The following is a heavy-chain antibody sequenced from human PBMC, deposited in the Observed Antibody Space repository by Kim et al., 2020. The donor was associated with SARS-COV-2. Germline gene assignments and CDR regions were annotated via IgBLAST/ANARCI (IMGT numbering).Heavy chain of an antibody. CDR1: GFTFSNAW. V-gene: IGHV3-15*01. CDR3: TTGRSYYYGSGP. CDR2: IKSKTDGGTT. D-gene: IGHD3-10*01. J-gene: IGHJ4*02. Sequence: GGSLRLSCAASGFTFSNAWMSWVRQAPGKGLEWVGHIKSKTDGGTTDYAAPVKGRFTISRDDSKNTLYLQMNSLKTEDTAVYYCTTGRSYYYGSGPWGQGTLVTVSS.